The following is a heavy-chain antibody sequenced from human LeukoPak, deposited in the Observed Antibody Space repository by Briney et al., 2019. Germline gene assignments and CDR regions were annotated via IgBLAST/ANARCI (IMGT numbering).Heavy chain of an antibody. CDR2: ISDSGST. Sequence: SETLSLTCSVSGGSISNYYWSWIRQPPGKGLEWIAYISDSGSTKYRPSLRGRLSISMDKSKNMFALKLNSVTAADTAVYYCARPDSHLSGFDIWGEGTKVTVS. CDR1: GGSISNYY. D-gene: IGHD1-26*01. V-gene: IGHV4-59*08. CDR3: ARPDSHLSGFDI. J-gene: IGHJ3*02.